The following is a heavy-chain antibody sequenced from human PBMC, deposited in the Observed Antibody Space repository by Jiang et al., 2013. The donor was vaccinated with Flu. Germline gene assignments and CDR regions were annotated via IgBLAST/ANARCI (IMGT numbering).Heavy chain of an antibody. V-gene: IGHV5-51*01. J-gene: IGHJ6*02. Sequence: LEWMGIIYPGDSDTRYSPSFQGQVTISADKSISTAYLQWSSLKASDTAMYYCARHPAAVAGDNYYYYYGMDVWGQGTTVTVSS. CDR2: IYPGDSDT. CDR3: ARHPAAVAGDNYYYYYGMDV. D-gene: IGHD6-19*01.